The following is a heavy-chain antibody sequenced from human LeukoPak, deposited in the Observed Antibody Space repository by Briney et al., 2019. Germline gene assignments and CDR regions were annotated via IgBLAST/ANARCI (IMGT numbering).Heavy chain of an antibody. D-gene: IGHD1-26*01. CDR1: GSSITTYY. V-gene: IGHV4-4*07. CDR3: ARASGDY. Sequence: PSETLSLTCTVSGSSITTYYWSWIRQTAGKGLEWIGRADSSGSADYNPSLKSRVTMSVDTLKSRFSLNLNSVTAADTAVYYCARASGDYWGQGTLVTVSS. CDR2: ADSSGSA. J-gene: IGHJ4*02.